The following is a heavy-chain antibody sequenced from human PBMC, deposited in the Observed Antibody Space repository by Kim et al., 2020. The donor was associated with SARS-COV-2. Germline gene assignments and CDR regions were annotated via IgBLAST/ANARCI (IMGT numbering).Heavy chain of an antibody. D-gene: IGHD6-25*01. Sequence: SETLSLTCTVSGDSLTNNYYWTWIRQPAGKGLEWIGRIYANGDTDYNPSLKSRVVMSLDTSRNYFSLQLTSMTAADTAVYYCAATVQRTWMGGNGNYNWFAPWGQGTLVTVSS. V-gene: IGHV4-4*07. CDR2: IYANGDT. J-gene: IGHJ5*02. CDR3: AATVQRTWMGGNGNYNWFAP. CDR1: GDSLTNNYY.